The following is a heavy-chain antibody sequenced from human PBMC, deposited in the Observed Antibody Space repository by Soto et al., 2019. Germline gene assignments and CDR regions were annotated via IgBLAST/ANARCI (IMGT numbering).Heavy chain of an antibody. CDR3: AKAIRDGSYPL. CDR1: GFTFDDYA. CDR2: ISWNSGSI. Sequence: EVQLVESGGGLVQPGRSLRLSCAASGFTFDDYAMHWVRQAPRKGLEWVAGISWNSGSIGYADSVKGRFTISRDNAKNSLYLQMNSLRAEDTALYYCAKAIRDGSYPLWGQGTLVTVSS. D-gene: IGHD1-26*01. V-gene: IGHV3-9*01. J-gene: IGHJ4*02.